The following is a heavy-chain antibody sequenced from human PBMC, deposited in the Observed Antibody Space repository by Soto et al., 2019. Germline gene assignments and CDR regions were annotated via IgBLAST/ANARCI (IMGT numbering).Heavy chain of an antibody. CDR1: GGSISIYY. CDR2: IYYSGST. J-gene: IGHJ6*02. D-gene: IGHD3-22*01. V-gene: IGHV4-59*01. CDR3: ARGGLLPVDV. Sequence: SETLSLTCTVSGGSISIYYWSWIRQPPGKGLEWIGYIYYSGSTNYNPSLKSRVTISVDTSKNQFSLKLSSVTAADTAVYYCARGGLLPVDVWGQGTTVTVSS.